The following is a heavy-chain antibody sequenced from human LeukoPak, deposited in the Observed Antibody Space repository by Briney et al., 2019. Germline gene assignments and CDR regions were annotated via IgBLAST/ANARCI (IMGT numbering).Heavy chain of an antibody. CDR3: ARELWFVNAPGSWVDP. CDR1: GDSISSGDYS. J-gene: IGHJ5*02. Sequence: SQTLSLTCAVSGDSISSGDYSWSWIRQPSGKGLEWIGYIFHTGSSYYNPSLKSRVTISVDRSRNQFSLRLTSVTGADTAVYYCARELWFVNAPGSWVDPWGQGTLVTVSS. V-gene: IGHV4-30-2*01. CDR2: IFHTGSS. D-gene: IGHD3-10*01.